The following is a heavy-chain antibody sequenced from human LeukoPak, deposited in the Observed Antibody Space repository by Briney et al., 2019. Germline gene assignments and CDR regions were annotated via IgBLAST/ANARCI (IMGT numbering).Heavy chain of an antibody. CDR3: ARYFGSYSSLSGGWFDP. CDR1: GGSFSGYY. Sequence: SETLSLTCAVYGGSFSGYYWSWIRQPPGKGLEWIGEINHSGSTNYNPSLKSRVTISVDTSKNQFSLKLSSVTAADTAVYYCARYFGSYSSLSGGWFDPWGQGTLVTVSS. J-gene: IGHJ5*02. CDR2: INHSGST. D-gene: IGHD6-6*01. V-gene: IGHV4-34*01.